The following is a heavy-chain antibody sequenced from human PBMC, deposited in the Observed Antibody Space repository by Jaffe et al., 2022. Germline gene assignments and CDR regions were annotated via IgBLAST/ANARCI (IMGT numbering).Heavy chain of an antibody. CDR3: AQHCSGGSCSHVDAFDI. Sequence: EVQLLESGGGLVQPGGSLRLSCAASGFTFSSYAMSWVRQAPGKGLEWVSAISGSGGSTYYADSVKGRFTISRDNSKNTLYLQMNSLRAEDTAVYYCAQHCSGGSCSHVDAFDIWGQGTMVTVSS. V-gene: IGHV3-23*01. J-gene: IGHJ3*02. CDR1: GFTFSSYA. CDR2: ISGSGGST. D-gene: IGHD2-15*01.